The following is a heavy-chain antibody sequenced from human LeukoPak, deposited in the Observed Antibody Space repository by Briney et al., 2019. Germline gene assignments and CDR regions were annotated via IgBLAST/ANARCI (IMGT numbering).Heavy chain of an antibody. Sequence: ASVKVPCKASGYTFTGYYMHWVRQAPGQGLEWMGWINPNSGGTNYAQKFQGRVTMTRDTSISTAYMELSRLRSDDTAVYYCARGRPYSGSYRFDYWGQGTLVTVSS. CDR3: ARGRPYSGSYRFDY. CDR1: GYTFTGYY. D-gene: IGHD1-26*01. CDR2: INPNSGGT. J-gene: IGHJ4*02. V-gene: IGHV1-2*02.